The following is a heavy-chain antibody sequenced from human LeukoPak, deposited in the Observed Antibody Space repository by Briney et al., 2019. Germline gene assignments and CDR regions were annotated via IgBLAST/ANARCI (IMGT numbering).Heavy chain of an antibody. D-gene: IGHD6-19*01. CDR2: ISGNNPTI. Sequence: GGSLRLSCAASGFTFSDYYMSWLRQAPGKGLEWVSYISGNNPTIYYADSVRGRFTISRDNAKSSLYLQMNSLRAEDTAVYYCARNTRPRIAVAGTQYFQHWGQGTLVTVSS. V-gene: IGHV3-11*01. CDR3: ARNTRPRIAVAGTQYFQH. J-gene: IGHJ1*01. CDR1: GFTFSDYY.